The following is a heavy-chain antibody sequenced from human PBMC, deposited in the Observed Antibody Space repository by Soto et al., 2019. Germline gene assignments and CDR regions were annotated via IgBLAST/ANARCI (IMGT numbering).Heavy chain of an antibody. J-gene: IGHJ6*02. CDR3: ARHCSSTSCYPWDYYYYYGMDV. D-gene: IGHD2-2*01. CDR2: IYPGDSDT. V-gene: IGHV5-51*01. CDR1: GYSFTSYW. Sequence: GESLKISCKCSGYSFTSYWIGWVRQMPGKGLEWMGIIYPGDSDTRYSPSFQGQVTISADKSISTAYLQWSSLKASDTAMYYCARHCSSTSCYPWDYYYYYGMDVWGQGTTVTVSS.